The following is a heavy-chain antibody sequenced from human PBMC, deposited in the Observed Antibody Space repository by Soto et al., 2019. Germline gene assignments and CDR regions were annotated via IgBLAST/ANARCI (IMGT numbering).Heavy chain of an antibody. J-gene: IGHJ4*02. Sequence: GSLRLSCAASGFTFCAYGMHWVRQAPGKGLEWVAAISHDGTNKNYGDSVKGRFTISRDNSKKTLYLQMNSLRPEDTALYYCAKDEYYYSRSGYYIFDSWGQGTLVTVSS. CDR3: AKDEYYYSRSGYYIFDS. V-gene: IGHV3-30*18. CDR1: GFTFCAYG. CDR2: ISHDGTNK. D-gene: IGHD3-22*01.